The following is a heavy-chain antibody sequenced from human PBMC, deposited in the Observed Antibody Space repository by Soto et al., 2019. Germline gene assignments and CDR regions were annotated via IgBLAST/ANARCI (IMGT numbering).Heavy chain of an antibody. CDR1: GLTFSSYW. CDR2: IKQDGSEK. J-gene: IGHJ4*02. CDR3: AREMACDY. Sequence: GGSLRLSCAASGLTFSSYWMTWVRQAPGKGLEWVANIKQDGSEKYYVDSVKGRFTISRDNAKNSLYLQMNSLRDEDTAVYYCAREMACDYWGQGTLVTVSS. D-gene: IGHD5-12*01. V-gene: IGHV3-7*01.